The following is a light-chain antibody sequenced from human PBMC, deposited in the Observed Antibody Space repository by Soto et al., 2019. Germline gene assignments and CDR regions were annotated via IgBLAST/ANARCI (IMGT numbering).Light chain of an antibody. J-gene: IGKJ3*01. V-gene: IGKV3-15*01. CDR1: QSVNLN. CDR3: HQYNSWPRGT. CDR2: GAS. Sequence: EIMMTQSPGTLSVSPGEGATLSCTASQSVNLNLAWYQQKPGQPPRILLYGASTRATDIPIRFRGSGSGTEFNLTISSLQSEESAVYYCHQYNSWPRGTFGPGTKVEIK.